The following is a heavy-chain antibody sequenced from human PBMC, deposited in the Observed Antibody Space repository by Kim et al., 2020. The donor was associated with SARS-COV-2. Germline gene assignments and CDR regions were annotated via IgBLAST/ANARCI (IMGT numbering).Heavy chain of an antibody. V-gene: IGHV3-15*01. CDR2: IKSKTDGGTT. D-gene: IGHD6-13*01. Sequence: GGSLRLSCAASGFTFSNAWMSWVRQAPGKGLEWVGRIKSKTDGGTTDYAAPVKGRFTISRDDSKNTLYLQMNSLKTEDTAVYYCTTFPRYSSSWYARGFAFDIWGQGTMVTVSS. CDR3: TTFPRYSSSWYARGFAFDI. J-gene: IGHJ3*02. CDR1: GFTFSNAW.